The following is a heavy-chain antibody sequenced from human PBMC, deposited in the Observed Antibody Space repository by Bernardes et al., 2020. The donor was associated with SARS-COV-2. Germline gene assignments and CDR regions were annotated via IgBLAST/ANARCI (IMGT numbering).Heavy chain of an antibody. CDR2: IKQDGSEK. CDR3: AREIVGANTGAFDI. D-gene: IGHD1-26*01. J-gene: IGHJ3*02. CDR1: GFTFSSYW. V-gene: IGHV3-7*01. Sequence: GGSLRLSCAASGFTFSSYWMSWVRQAPGKGLEWVANIKQDGSEKYYVDSVKGRFTISRDNAKNSLYLQMNSLRAEDTAVYYCAREIVGANTGAFDIWGQGTMVTVSS.